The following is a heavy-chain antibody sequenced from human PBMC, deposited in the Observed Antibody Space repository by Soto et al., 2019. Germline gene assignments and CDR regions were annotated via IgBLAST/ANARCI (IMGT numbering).Heavy chain of an antibody. CDR2: ISDSGGNT. J-gene: IGHJ1*01. Sequence: EVQLLESGGGWVQPGGSLRLSCAASGFTFSSYAMSWVRQAPGKGLEWVSVISDSGGNTNYADSVKGRFTISRDNSRDTLHLQMNSLRAEDTAVYYSAREDRYRSGGTCYVSAQYFHHWGQGPLVTVSS. CDR3: AREDRYRSGGTCYVSAQYFHH. CDR1: GFTFSSYA. D-gene: IGHD2-15*01. V-gene: IGHV3-23*01.